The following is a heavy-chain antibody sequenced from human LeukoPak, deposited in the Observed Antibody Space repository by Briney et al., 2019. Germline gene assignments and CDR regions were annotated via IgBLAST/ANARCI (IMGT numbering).Heavy chain of an antibody. CDR1: GGSISSYY. CDR2: IYYGGST. D-gene: IGHD3-3*01. Sequence: SETLSLTCTVSGGSISSYYWSWSRQPPGGGGWWMGYIYYGGSTNYNPSLKSRVTMSLATSKNQVSLKLSSVTAADTAVYYFARRDFWRGYYNYWGQGTLVTVSS. V-gene: IGHV4-59*12. CDR3: ARRDFWRGYYNY. J-gene: IGHJ4*02.